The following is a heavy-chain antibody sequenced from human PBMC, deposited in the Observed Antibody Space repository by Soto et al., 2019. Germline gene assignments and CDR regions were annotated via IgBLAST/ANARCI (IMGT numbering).Heavy chain of an antibody. J-gene: IGHJ4*03. D-gene: IGHD5-18*01. CDR3: AKLKSGYSYGPPYTDV. CDR2: ISGSGGST. Sequence: GGSLRLSCAASGFTFSSYAMSWVRQAPGKGLEWVSAISGSGGSTYYADSVKGRFTISRDNSKNTLYLQMNSLRAEDTAVYYCAKLKSGYSYGPPYTDVWRHGTLGTVSS. CDR1: GFTFSSYA. V-gene: IGHV3-23*01.